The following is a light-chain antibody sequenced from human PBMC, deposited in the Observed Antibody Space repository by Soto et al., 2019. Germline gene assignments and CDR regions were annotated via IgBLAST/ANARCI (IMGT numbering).Light chain of an antibody. Sequence: DIQMTQCPSSLSASVGDRVTITCRASQSISSYLNWYQQKPGKAPKLLIYAASSLQSGVPSRFSGSGSGTDFTLTISSLQPEDFATYYCQQCYSTRTLGQGTKVDIK. CDR1: QSISSY. J-gene: IGKJ1*01. V-gene: IGKV1-39*01. CDR2: AAS. CDR3: QQCYSTRT.